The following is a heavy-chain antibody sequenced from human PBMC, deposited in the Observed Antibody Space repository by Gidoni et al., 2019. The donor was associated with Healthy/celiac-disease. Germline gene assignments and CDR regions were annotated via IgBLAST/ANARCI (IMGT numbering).Heavy chain of an antibody. V-gene: IGHV4-4*07. CDR1: GGPISSYY. CDR3: ARVRDDYVWGNYRYYFDY. CDR2: IYTSGCT. Sequence: QVQLQESGPGLVKPSETLSLTCTVSGGPISSYYWSWIRQPAEKGLEWIGRIYTSGCTNYNPSLKSRVTMSVDTSKNQFSLKLSSVTAADTAVYYCARVRDDYVWGNYRYYFDYWGQGTLVTVSS. D-gene: IGHD3-16*02. J-gene: IGHJ4*02.